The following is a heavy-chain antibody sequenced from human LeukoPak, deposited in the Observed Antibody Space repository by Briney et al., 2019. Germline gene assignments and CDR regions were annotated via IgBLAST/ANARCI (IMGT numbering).Heavy chain of an antibody. CDR1: GFIFTSNT. Sequence: GGSLRLSCSTSGFIFTSNTMHWVRQAPGKGLEFVSALNSNGATAYYADSVKGRFTISRDNSKNTLYLQMSSLRAEDTAVYYCVKHLCCTKGVCYHNWGQGTLVTVSS. J-gene: IGHJ4*02. CDR3: VKHLCCTKGVCYHN. D-gene: IGHD2-8*01. V-gene: IGHV3-64D*09. CDR2: LNSNGATA.